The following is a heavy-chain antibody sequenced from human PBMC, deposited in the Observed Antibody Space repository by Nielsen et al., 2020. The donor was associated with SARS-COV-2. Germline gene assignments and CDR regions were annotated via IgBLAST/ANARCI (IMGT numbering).Heavy chain of an antibody. D-gene: IGHD3-22*01. CDR2: IDPAGDT. V-gene: IGHV3-13*01. CDR1: GFTFNNYD. J-gene: IGHJ3*02. Sequence: GESLKISCEASGFTFNNYDMHWVRQALGAGLEWVSSIDPAGDTYYPGSVRGRFTISRENAKNSLYLQMNSLRAGDTAVYYCARARITMTDDAFDIWGQGTMVTVSS. CDR3: ARARITMTDDAFDI.